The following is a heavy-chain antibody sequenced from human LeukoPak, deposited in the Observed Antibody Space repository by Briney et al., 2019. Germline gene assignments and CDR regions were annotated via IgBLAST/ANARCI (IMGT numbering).Heavy chain of an antibody. V-gene: IGHV4-34*01. CDR1: GGSFSGYY. Sequence: SETLSLTCAVYGGSFSGYYWSWIRQPPGKGLEWIGEINHSGSTNYNPSLKSRVTISVDTSKNQFSLKLSSVTAADTAVYYCARHGGFGEFFRSNHYYMDVWGKGTTVTISS. CDR2: INHSGST. CDR3: ARHGGFGEFFRSNHYYMDV. J-gene: IGHJ6*03. D-gene: IGHD3-10*01.